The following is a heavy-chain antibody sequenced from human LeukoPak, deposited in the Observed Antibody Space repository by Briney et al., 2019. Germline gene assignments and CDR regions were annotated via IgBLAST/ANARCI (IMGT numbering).Heavy chain of an antibody. J-gene: IGHJ6*03. CDR3: ARGQVDTLYYYYYMDV. CDR2: MNPNSGNI. CDR1: GYTFTSYD. V-gene: IGHV1-8*01. Sequence: ASVKVSCKASGYTFTSYDINWVRQATGHGLEWMGWMNPNSGNIFYAQKFQGRLTMTRNTSISQAYMELSSLTSEDTAVYYCARGQVDTLYYYYYMDVWGKGTTVTVSS. D-gene: IGHD5-18*01.